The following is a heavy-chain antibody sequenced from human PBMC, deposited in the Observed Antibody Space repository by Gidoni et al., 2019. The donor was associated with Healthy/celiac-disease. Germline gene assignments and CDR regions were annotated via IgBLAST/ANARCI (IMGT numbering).Heavy chain of an antibody. D-gene: IGHD3-22*01. Sequence: QVQLVQSGAEVKKPGASVKVSCKASGYTFTGDYMHWVRQAPGQGLEWMGWINPNSGGTNYAQKFQGWVTMTRDTSISTAYMELSRLRSDDTAVYYCARVDRDYYDSSGYFQRGVAFDIWGQGTMVTVSS. V-gene: IGHV1-2*04. CDR1: GYTFTGDY. J-gene: IGHJ3*02. CDR3: ARVDRDYYDSSGYFQRGVAFDI. CDR2: INPNSGGT.